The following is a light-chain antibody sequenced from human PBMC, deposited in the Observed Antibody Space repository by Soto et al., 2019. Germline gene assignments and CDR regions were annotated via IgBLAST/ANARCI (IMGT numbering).Light chain of an antibody. CDR2: EVS. V-gene: IGLV2-14*01. CDR3: SSYTTSTSFIL. Sequence: QSVLTQPASVSGSPGQSITISCTGTSSDIGNYDFVSWYQQVPGTAPNAMIYEVSSRPSGVSNRFSGSKSGNTASLTISGLQAEDEAYYYCSSYTTSTSFILFGGGTKLTVL. CDR1: SSDIGNYDF. J-gene: IGLJ2*01.